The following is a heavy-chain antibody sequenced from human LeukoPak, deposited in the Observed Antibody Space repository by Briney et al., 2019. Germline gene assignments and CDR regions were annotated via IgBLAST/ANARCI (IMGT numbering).Heavy chain of an antibody. CDR1: GFTFSGYW. D-gene: IGHD3-10*01. CDR3: ARGAYGSGSYYNYPFDY. Sequence: GGSLRLSCGASGFTFSGYWMSWVRQAPGKGLEWVANIKQDGSQKYYVDSVKGRFTISRDNAKNSLYLQMNSLRAEDTAVYYCARGAYGSGSYYNYPFDYWGQGTLVTVSS. J-gene: IGHJ4*02. V-gene: IGHV3-7*01. CDR2: IKQDGSQK.